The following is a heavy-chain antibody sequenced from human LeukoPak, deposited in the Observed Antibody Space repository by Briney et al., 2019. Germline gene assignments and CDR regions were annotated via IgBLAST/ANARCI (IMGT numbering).Heavy chain of an antibody. CDR2: ISAGGTLT. CDR3: AELGITMIGGV. D-gene: IGHD3-10*02. CDR1: GFTFSSYE. J-gene: IGHJ6*04. V-gene: IGHV3-48*03. Sequence: GGSLRLSCAASGFTFSSYEMNWVRQAPGKGLEWISYISAGGTLTHYADSVEGRFTISRDNAKNSLYLQMNSLRAEDTAVYYCAELGITMIGGVWGKGTTVTISS.